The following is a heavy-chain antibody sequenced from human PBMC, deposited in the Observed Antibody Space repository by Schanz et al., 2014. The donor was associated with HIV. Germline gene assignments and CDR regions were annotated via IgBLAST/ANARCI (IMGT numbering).Heavy chain of an antibody. D-gene: IGHD3-9*01. Sequence: VQLVESGGGLVKPGGSLRLSCAASGFTFSSYGFHWVRQAPGKGLEWVAVISHDGINKYYEDSVRGRFTIFRDNSKNTLYLQMDSLRAEDTALYYCARSYDILTGDYSSPFDYWGQGTLVTVSS. CDR2: ISHDGINK. J-gene: IGHJ4*02. CDR1: GFTFSSYG. CDR3: ARSYDILTGDYSSPFDY. V-gene: IGHV3-30*03.